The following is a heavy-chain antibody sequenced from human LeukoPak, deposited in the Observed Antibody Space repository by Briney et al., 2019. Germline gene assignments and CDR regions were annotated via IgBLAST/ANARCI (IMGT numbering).Heavy chain of an antibody. CDR1: GFTFSSYE. Sequence: GGSLRLSCAASGFTFSSYEMNWVRQAPGKGLEWVSAIGGSAGTYYADSVTGRFTVSRDNSKNTLYLQMNSLRDEDTAVYYCARYTSRWFEDYWGQGTLVTVSS. D-gene: IGHD6-13*01. CDR3: ARYTSRWFEDY. V-gene: IGHV3-23*01. CDR2: IGGSAGT. J-gene: IGHJ4*02.